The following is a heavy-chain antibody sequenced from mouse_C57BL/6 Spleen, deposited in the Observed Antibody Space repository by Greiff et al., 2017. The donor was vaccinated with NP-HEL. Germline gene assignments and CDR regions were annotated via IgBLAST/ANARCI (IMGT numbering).Heavy chain of an antibody. V-gene: IGHV1-85*01. CDR3: ARSDDGYYVSWYFDV. Sequence: VKLQQSGPELVKPGASVKLSCKASGYTFTSYDINWVKQRPGQGLEWIGWIYPRDGSTKYNEKFKGKATLTVDTSSSTAYMELHSLTSEDSAVYFCARSDDGYYVSWYFDVWGTGTTVTVSS. CDR1: GYTFTSYD. D-gene: IGHD2-3*01. J-gene: IGHJ1*03. CDR2: IYPRDGST.